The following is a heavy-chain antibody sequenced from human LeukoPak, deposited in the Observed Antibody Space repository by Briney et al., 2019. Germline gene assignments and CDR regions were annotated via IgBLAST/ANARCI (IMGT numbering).Heavy chain of an antibody. CDR2: IYYSGST. Sequence: PSETLSLTCAVYGGSFSSSSYYWGWIRQPPGKGLEWIGYIYYSGSTNYNPSLKSRVTLSVDTSTNHFSLNIKSVTAADTAMYYCARGRRIVVLPGRGYFDLWGRGTLVTVSS. V-gene: IGHV4-61*05. CDR3: ARGRRIVVLPGRGYFDL. D-gene: IGHD4/OR15-4a*01. CDR1: GGSFSSSSYY. J-gene: IGHJ2*01.